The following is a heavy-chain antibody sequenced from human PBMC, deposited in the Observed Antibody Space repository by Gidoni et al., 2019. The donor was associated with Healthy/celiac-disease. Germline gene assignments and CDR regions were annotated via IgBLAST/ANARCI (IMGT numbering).Heavy chain of an antibody. J-gene: IGHJ6*02. CDR2: ISGSGGST. CDR3: AKDPKDIVVVPAAVAHYYYYGMDV. V-gene: IGHV3-23*01. D-gene: IGHD2-2*01. Sequence: EVQLLESGGGLVQPGGSMRLSCAASGCTFSSYAMSRVRQAPGKGLEWVSAISGSGGSTYYADSVKGRFTISRDNSKNTLYLQMNSLRAEDTAVYYCAKDPKDIVVVPAAVAHYYYYGMDVWGQGTTVTVSS. CDR1: GCTFSSYA.